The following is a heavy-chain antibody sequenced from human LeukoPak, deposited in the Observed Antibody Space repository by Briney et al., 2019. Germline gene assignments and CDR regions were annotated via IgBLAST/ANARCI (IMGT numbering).Heavy chain of an antibody. CDR1: GFTFSSYE. V-gene: IGHV3-48*03. CDR3: ARFAGYCSGGSCYSYYYYYYYMDV. J-gene: IGHJ6*03. D-gene: IGHD2-15*01. CDR2: ISSSGSTI. Sequence: QPGGSLRLSCAASGFTFSSYEMNWVRQAPGKGLEWVSYISSSGSTIYYADSVKGRFTISRDNAKNSLYLQMNSLRAEDTAVYCCARFAGYCSGGSCYSYYYYYYYMDVWGKGTTVTVSS.